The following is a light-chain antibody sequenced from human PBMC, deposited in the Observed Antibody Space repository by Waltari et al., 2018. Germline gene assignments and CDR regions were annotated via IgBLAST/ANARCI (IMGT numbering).Light chain of an antibody. J-gene: IGLJ3*02. Sequence: QSVLTQPPSVSEAPGQRVTISCTGSSSNIGAGYDVHWYQQLPGTAPNLLIYGNSNRPSGVPDRFSGAKSGTSASLAITGLQAEDEADYYCQSYDSSLSAWVFGGGTKLTVL. V-gene: IGLV1-40*01. CDR1: SSNIGAGYD. CDR3: QSYDSSLSAWV. CDR2: GNS.